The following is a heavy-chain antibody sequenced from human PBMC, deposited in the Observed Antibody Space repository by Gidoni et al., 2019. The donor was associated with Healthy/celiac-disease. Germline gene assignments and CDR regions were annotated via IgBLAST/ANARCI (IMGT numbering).Heavy chain of an antibody. CDR3: AKEAGYCSSTSCYTYFDY. D-gene: IGHD2-2*02. V-gene: IGHV3-30*18. CDR2: ISYDGSNK. CDR1: GFPFSSYG. J-gene: IGHJ4*02. Sequence: QVQLVESGGGVVQPGRSLRLSCAASGFPFSSYGMHWVRQAPGKGLEWVAVISYDGSNKYYADSVKGRFTISRDNSKNTLYLQMNSLRAEDTAVYYCAKEAGYCSSTSCYTYFDYWGQGTLVTVSS.